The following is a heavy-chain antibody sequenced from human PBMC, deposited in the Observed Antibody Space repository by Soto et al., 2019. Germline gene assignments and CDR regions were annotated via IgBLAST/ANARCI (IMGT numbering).Heavy chain of an antibody. D-gene: IGHD3-10*01. CDR1: GGTFSSYA. V-gene: IGHV1-69*01. CDR2: IIPIFATA. Sequence: QVQLVQSGAEVKKPGSSVKVSCKASGGTFSSYAISWVRQAPGQGLEWMGGIIPIFATANYAQKFQGRVTITADESTSTAYMELSSLRSEDTAVYYCARGGITMVRGVIINSDYYYYYGMDVWGQGTTVTVSS. J-gene: IGHJ6*02. CDR3: ARGGITMVRGVIINSDYYYYYGMDV.